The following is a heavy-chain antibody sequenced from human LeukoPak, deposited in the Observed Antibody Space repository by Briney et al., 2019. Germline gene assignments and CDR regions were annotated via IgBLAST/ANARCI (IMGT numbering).Heavy chain of an antibody. D-gene: IGHD2-2*02. J-gene: IGHJ2*01. Sequence: PGGSLRLSCAASGFMFSDYYMSWIRQAPGKGLEWVSYISPSGRTIFYADSVKGRFTISRDNAKNSLFLQMNNLGVEDTAVYYCARAPPDWECSNSICYTWYFDLWGRGTLVTVSS. V-gene: IGHV3-11*04. CDR3: ARAPPDWECSNSICYTWYFDL. CDR1: GFMFSDYY. CDR2: ISPSGRTI.